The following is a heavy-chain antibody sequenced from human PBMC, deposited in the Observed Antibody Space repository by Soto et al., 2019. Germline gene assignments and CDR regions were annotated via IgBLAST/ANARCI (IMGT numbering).Heavy chain of an antibody. CDR1: GFSLTTSGVG. V-gene: IGHV2-5*02. D-gene: IGHD3-3*01. Sequence: QITLKESGPTVVKPTETLTLTCTFSGFSLTTSGVGVGWVRQSPGKAPEWLALIYWDDDKRYSTSLNSRPIITKDTSKNQVVLTMDNVDPADTATYYCAHRVLRTVFGLVTTTAIYFDCWGPGTPVVVSS. J-gene: IGHJ4*02. CDR3: AHRVLRTVFGLVTTTAIYFDC. CDR2: IYWDDDK.